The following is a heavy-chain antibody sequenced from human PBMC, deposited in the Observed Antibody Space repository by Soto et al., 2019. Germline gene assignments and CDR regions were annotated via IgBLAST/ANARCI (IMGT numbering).Heavy chain of an antibody. CDR3: ASRSSGWYLDG. CDR2: ISGSGGST. J-gene: IGHJ4*02. D-gene: IGHD6-19*01. Sequence: EVQLLESGGGLVQPGGSLRLSCAASGFTFSSYAMSWVRQAPGKGLEWVSVISGSGGSTYYADSVKGRFTISRDNSKSTRGLQRNSLRAEGTAVYYCASRSSGWYLDGWGQGTLVTVSS. V-gene: IGHV3-23*01. CDR1: GFTFSSYA.